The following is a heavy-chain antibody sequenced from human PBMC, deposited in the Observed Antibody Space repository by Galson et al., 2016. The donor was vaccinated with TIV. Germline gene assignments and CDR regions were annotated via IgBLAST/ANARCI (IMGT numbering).Heavy chain of an antibody. CDR2: IFYSGST. J-gene: IGHJ4*02. CDR3: ARGVTDYYDSSGFSPNFDC. D-gene: IGHD3-22*01. V-gene: IGHV4-30-4*01. Sequence: WIRQPPGKGLEWIGYIFYSGSTAYNSALRSRLTISIDTSKNQFSLRLTSVTAADTAVYYCARGVTDYYDSSGFSPNFDCWGQGALVTVSS.